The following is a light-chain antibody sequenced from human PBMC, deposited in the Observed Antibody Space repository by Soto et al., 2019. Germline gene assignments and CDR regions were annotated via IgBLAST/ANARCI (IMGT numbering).Light chain of an antibody. J-gene: IGKJ5*01. V-gene: IGKV3-11*01. CDR2: DAS. Sequence: EIVLTQSPATLSLSPGEGATLSWRASQSVGSYLAWYQQKPGQPPRLLIYDASTRATGIPARFSGSGSGTDFTLTISSLEPEDFAVYYCQQYSKWPITFGQGTRLEIK. CDR1: QSVGSY. CDR3: QQYSKWPIT.